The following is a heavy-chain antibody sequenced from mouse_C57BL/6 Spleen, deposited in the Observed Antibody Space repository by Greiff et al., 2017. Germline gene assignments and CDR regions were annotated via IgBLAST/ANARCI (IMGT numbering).Heavy chain of an antibody. J-gene: IGHJ1*03. V-gene: IGHV5-9*01. Sequence: EVMLVESGGGLVKPGGSLKLSCAASGFTFSSYTMSWVRQTPEKRLEWVATISGGGGNTYYPDSVKGRFTISRDKAKNTLYLQMSSLRSEDTALYYCARAGYGSSYWYFDVWGTGTTVTVSS. CDR2: ISGGGGNT. CDR3: ARAGYGSSYWYFDV. D-gene: IGHD1-1*01. CDR1: GFTFSSYT.